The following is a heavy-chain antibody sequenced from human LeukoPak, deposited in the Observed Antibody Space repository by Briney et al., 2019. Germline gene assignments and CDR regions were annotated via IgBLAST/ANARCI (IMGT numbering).Heavy chain of an antibody. Sequence: SVKVSYKPSRGTFRRYALSGVRQAPAQELEWMGRINPFFGIAQQAQKLQGRVTITTDKATSTAYMDLSSLRSEDTAVYYWARDLAKDYYDSSGYPPDYWGQGTLVTVSS. CDR2: INPFFGIA. CDR1: RGTFRRYA. CDR3: ARDLAKDYYDSSGYPPDY. V-gene: IGHV1-69*04. J-gene: IGHJ4*02. D-gene: IGHD3-22*01.